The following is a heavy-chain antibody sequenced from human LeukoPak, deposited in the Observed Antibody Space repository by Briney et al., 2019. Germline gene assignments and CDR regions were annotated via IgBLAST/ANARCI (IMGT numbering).Heavy chain of an antibody. D-gene: IGHD6-13*01. CDR3: TTVGYQPDITTAGWDY. CDR2: IKSKTAGGTT. Sequence: GGSLRLSCAASGFTFSNAWMSWVRQAPGKGLEWVGRIKSKTAGGTTDYAAPVKGRFTISRDDSKNTLYLQMNSLKTEDTGVYYCTTVGYQPDITTAGWDYWGQGTLVTVSS. V-gene: IGHV3-15*01. J-gene: IGHJ4*02. CDR1: GFTFSNAW.